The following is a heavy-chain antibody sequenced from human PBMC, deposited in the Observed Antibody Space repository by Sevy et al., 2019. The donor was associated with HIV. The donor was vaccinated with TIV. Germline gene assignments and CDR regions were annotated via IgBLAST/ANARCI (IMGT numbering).Heavy chain of an antibody. D-gene: IGHD2-8*02. CDR3: SRDPIILLVVTDGKDV. V-gene: IGHV3-15*01. Sequence: GGSLRLSCAASGFSFSHAWMTWVRQAPGKGLEWVGRIKSKPDGGTTDDGAPVKGRFTISRDDSKNTLYLQMNSLKTEDTGIYYCSRDPIILLVVTDGKDVWGQGTTVTVSS. CDR1: GFSFSHAW. CDR2: IKSKPDGGTT. J-gene: IGHJ6*02.